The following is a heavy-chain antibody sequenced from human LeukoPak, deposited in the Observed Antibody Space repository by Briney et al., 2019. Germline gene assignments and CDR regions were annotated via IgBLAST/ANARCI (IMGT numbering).Heavy chain of an antibody. J-gene: IGHJ6*03. CDR2: ISSSSSTI. D-gene: IGHD6-13*01. V-gene: IGHV3-48*04. CDR1: GFTFSSYS. CDR3: ARVEAAAGSNYYYYYMDV. Sequence: GGSPRLSCAASGFTFSSYSMNWVRQAPGKGLEWVSYISSSSSTIYYADSVKGRFTISRDNAKNSLYLQMNSLRAEDTAVYYCARVEAAAGSNYYYYYMDVWGKGTTVTVSS.